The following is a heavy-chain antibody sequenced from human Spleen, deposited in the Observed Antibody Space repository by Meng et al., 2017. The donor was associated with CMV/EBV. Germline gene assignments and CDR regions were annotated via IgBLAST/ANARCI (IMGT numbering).Heavy chain of an antibody. V-gene: IGHV3-15*01. D-gene: IGHD3-9*01. CDR2: IKSKTDGGTT. CDR3: TTDSWGDFDYDILTGYYKTREGIDY. J-gene: IGHJ4*02. Sequence: RQAPGKGLEWVGRIKSKTDGGTTDYAAPVKGRFTISRDDSKNTLYLQMNSLKTEDTAVYYCTTDSWGDFDYDILTGYYKTREGIDYWGQGTLVTVSS.